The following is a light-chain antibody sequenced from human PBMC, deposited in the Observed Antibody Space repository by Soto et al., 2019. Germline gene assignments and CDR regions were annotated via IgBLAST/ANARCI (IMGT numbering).Light chain of an antibody. CDR3: QTWGTGIVV. CDR2: LKSDGSH. J-gene: IGLJ2*01. V-gene: IGLV4-69*01. CDR1: SGQNTYA. Sequence: QSVLTQSPSASASLGASVNLTCTLTSGQNTYAIAWHQQQPEKGPRYLMKLKSDGSHIKGDGIPDRFSGSSSGTERYLTISSLQSEDEADYYCQTWGTGIVVFGGGTKLTVL.